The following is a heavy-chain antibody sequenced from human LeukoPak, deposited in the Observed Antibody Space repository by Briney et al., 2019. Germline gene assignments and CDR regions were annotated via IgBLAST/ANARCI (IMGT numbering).Heavy chain of an antibody. D-gene: IGHD6-19*01. J-gene: IGHJ5*02. V-gene: IGHV4-34*01. CDR2: INNSGST. CDR1: GGAFSGYY. CDR3: ARKAQEQWLVRSRDNWFDP. Sequence: KPSETLSPTLAVYGGAFSGYYWSWIRPPPGKGLEWIGEINNSGSTNYNPSLKSRVTISVDTSKNQFSLKLSSVTAADTAVYYCARKAQEQWLVRSRDNWFDPWGQGTLVTVSS.